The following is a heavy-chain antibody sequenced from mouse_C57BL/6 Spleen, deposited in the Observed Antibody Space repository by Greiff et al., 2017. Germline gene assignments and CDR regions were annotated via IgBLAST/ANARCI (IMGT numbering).Heavy chain of an antibody. J-gene: IGHJ2*01. Sequence: EVKLVEPGGGLVKPGGSLKLSCAASGFTFSDYGMHWVRQAPEKGLEWVAYISSGSSTIYYADTVKGRFTISRDNAKNTLFLQMTSLRSEDTAMYYCARRQLTGTDYWGQGTTLTVSS. CDR2: ISSGSSTI. CDR1: GFTFSDYG. V-gene: IGHV5-17*01. CDR3: ARRQLTGTDY. D-gene: IGHD4-1*01.